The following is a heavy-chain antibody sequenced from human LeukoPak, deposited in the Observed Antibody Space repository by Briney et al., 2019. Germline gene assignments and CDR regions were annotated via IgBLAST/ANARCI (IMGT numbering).Heavy chain of an antibody. D-gene: IGHD3-22*01. CDR3: ARDDSSGYSLDY. Sequence: KPSETLSLTCAVSGGSISSGNWWSWVRQPPGKGLEWIGEIHHSGSTNYNPSLKSRVTISVDKSKNQFSLKLSSVTAADTAMYYCARDDSSGYSLDYWGQGTLVTVSS. CDR2: IHHSGST. J-gene: IGHJ4*02. V-gene: IGHV4-4*02. CDR1: GGSISSGNW.